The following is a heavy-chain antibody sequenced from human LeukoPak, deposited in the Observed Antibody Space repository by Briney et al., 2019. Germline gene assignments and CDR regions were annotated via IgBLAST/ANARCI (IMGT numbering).Heavy chain of an antibody. V-gene: IGHV1-2*02. D-gene: IGHD3-9*01. CDR3: ARWFTITSGDYDILTSSYHRGMDV. J-gene: IGHJ6*02. CDR2: INPNSGGT. CDR1: GYAFTGYN. Sequence: ASVKVSCKASGYAFTGYNMHWVRQAPGQELEWMGWINPNSGGTNYAQKFQGRVTMTRDMSISTAYMELSRLTSDDTAVYYCARWFTITSGDYDILTSSYHRGMDVWGQGTTVTVSS.